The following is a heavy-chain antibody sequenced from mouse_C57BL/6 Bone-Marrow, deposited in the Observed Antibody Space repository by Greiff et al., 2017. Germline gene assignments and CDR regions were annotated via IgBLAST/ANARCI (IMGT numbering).Heavy chain of an antibody. CDR3: ARRWVVDWYFDV. D-gene: IGHD1-1*01. V-gene: IGHV1-55*01. Sequence: QVQLQQPGAELVKPGASVKMSCKASGYTFTSYWITWVKQRPGQGLEWIGDIYPGSGSTNYNEKFKSKATLTVDTSSSTAYMQLSSLTSEDSAVYDSARRWVVDWYFDVWGTGTTVTVSS. CDR1: GYTFTSYW. CDR2: IYPGSGST. J-gene: IGHJ1*03.